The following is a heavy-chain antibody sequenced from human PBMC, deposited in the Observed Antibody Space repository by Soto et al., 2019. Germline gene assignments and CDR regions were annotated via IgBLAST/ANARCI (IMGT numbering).Heavy chain of an antibody. Sequence: GASVKVSCKASGGTFSSYTISWVRQAPGQGLEWMGRIIPILGIANYAQKFQGRVTITADKSTSTAYVELSSLRSEDTAVYYCARGPILRYYDILTGPEDYWGQGTLVTVSS. J-gene: IGHJ4*02. CDR3: ARGPILRYYDILTGPEDY. CDR1: GGTFSSYT. D-gene: IGHD3-9*01. V-gene: IGHV1-69*02. CDR2: IIPILGIA.